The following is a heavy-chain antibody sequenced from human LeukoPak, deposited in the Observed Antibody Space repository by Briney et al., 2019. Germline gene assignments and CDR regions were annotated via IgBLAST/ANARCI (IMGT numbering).Heavy chain of an antibody. Sequence: PRGSLRLSCAASGFAVSSNYMSWVRQAPGKGLEWVSVIYSGGNTYYGDSVKGRFTISRDNSRNTLYLQMNSVSAEDTAVYYCARAFGPRNAFDIWGQGTMVTVSS. CDR1: GFAVSSNY. CDR3: ARAFGPRNAFDI. D-gene: IGHD3-10*01. J-gene: IGHJ3*02. V-gene: IGHV3-66*02. CDR2: IYSGGNT.